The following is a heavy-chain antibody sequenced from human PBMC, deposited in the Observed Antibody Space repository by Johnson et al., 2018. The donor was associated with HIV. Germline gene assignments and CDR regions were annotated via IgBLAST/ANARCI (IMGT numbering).Heavy chain of an antibody. CDR3: ARALVVITDGHAFDI. V-gene: IGHV3-66*01. CDR1: TFSVSSNS. J-gene: IGHJ3*02. D-gene: IGHD3-22*01. Sequence: MLLVESGGGLVRPGGSLRLSCAPSTFSVSSNSMTWVRQAPGKGLEWISVIYSGGSTYYADSVKGRFTISRDNSKNTLYLQMDSMRAEDTALYYCARALVVITDGHAFDIWGQGTMVTVSS. CDR2: IYSGGST.